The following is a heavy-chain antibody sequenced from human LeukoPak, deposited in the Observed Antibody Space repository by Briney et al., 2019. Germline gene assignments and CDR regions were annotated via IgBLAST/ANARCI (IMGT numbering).Heavy chain of an antibody. CDR1: GFTFSSYA. CDR3: ARASDYYGSGSNY. D-gene: IGHD3-10*01. Sequence: PGRSLRLSCAASGFTFSSYAMHWVRQAPGKGLEWVAVISYDGSNKYYADSVKGRFTISRDNSKNTLYLQMNSLRAEDTAVYYCARASDYYGSGSNYWGQGTLVTVSS. V-gene: IGHV3-30*04. J-gene: IGHJ4*02. CDR2: ISYDGSNK.